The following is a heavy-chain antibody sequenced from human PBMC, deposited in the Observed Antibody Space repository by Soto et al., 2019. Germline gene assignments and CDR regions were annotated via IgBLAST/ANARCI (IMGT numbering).Heavy chain of an antibody. V-gene: IGHV1-69*13. D-gene: IGHD2-21*02. Sequence: ASVKVSCKASGGTFSSYAISWVRQAPGQGLEWKGGIIPIFGTANYAQKFQGRVTITADESTSTAYMELSSLRSEDTAVYYCACTAAYCGGDCYPGPFDYWGQGTLVTVSS. J-gene: IGHJ4*02. CDR2: IIPIFGTA. CDR3: ACTAAYCGGDCYPGPFDY. CDR1: GGTFSSYA.